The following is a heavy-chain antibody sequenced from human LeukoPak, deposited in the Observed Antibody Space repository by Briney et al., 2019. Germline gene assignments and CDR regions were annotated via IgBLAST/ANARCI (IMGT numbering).Heavy chain of an antibody. V-gene: IGHV1-69*05. J-gene: IGHJ4*02. CDR2: IIPIFGTA. CDR3: ARVGKVGATPAGY. Sequence: ASVKVSCKAPGGTFSSYAISWVRQAPGQGLEWMGGIIPIFGTANYAQKLQGRVTMTTDTSTSTAYMELRSLRSDDTAVYYCARVGKVGATPAGYWGQGTLVTVSS. D-gene: IGHD1-26*01. CDR1: GGTFSSYA.